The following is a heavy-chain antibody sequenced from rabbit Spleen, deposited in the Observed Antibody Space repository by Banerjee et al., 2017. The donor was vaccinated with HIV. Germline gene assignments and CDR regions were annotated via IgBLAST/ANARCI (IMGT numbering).Heavy chain of an antibody. CDR1: GFSFSNIYY. CDR3: VRDQAGDVDYGPYYLNL. Sequence: QSLEESGGDLVKPGASLTLTCTASGFSFSNIYYMCWVRQAPGKGLEWIACIHSSSGTGYASWAKGRFTGSKTSSTTVTLQMTSLTAADTATYFCVRDQAGDVDYGPYYLNLWGPGTLVTVS. V-gene: IGHV1S40*01. CDR2: IHSSSGT. J-gene: IGHJ4*01. D-gene: IGHD2-1*01.